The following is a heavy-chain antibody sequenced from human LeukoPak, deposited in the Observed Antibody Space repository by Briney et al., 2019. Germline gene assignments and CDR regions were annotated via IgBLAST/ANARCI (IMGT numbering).Heavy chain of an antibody. V-gene: IGHV4-38-2*01. Sequence: PSETLSLTCAVSGYSISGGYYWGWIRQPPGKGLEWIGSIYHSGSTYYNPSLKSRVTISVDTSKNQFSLKLSSVTAADTAVYYCARHEVGRSRGPTSIVVVPAAPDYWGQGTLVTVSS. CDR1: GYSISGGYY. J-gene: IGHJ4*02. D-gene: IGHD2-2*01. CDR2: IYHSGST. CDR3: ARHEVGRSRGPTSIVVVPAAPDY.